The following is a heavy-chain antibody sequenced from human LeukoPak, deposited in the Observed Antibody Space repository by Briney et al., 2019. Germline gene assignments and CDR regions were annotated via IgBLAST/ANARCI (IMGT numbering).Heavy chain of an antibody. Sequence: GGSLRLSCAASGFTFSNYWMHWARQAPGKGLVWVSRINTDGSSTSYADSVKGRFTISRDNAKNTLYLQMNSLRAEDTAVYYCARPPGCSSSSYPWGQGTLVTVSS. D-gene: IGHD6-6*01. V-gene: IGHV3-74*01. J-gene: IGHJ5*02. CDR3: ARPPGCSSSSYP. CDR2: INTDGSST. CDR1: GFTFSNYW.